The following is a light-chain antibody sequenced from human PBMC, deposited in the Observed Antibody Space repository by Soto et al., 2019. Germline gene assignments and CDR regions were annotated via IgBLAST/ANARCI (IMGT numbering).Light chain of an antibody. CDR2: ESS. CDR3: QQSTRSPIT. V-gene: IGKV3-20*01. Sequence: EIVLTQSPGTLSLSPGERVTLSCRASQSLTSRYLAWYQQKAGQAPRLLMYESSSRATGIPDRFSGSGSGTDFTLTISRLEPEDFGAYYCQQSTRSPITFGQGTRLEIK. J-gene: IGKJ5*01. CDR1: QSLTSRY.